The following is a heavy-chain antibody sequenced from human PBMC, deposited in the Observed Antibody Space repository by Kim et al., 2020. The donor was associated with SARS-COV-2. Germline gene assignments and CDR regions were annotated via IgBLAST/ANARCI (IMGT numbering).Heavy chain of an antibody. CDR1: GFTFSSYE. J-gene: IGHJ4*02. V-gene: IGHV3-48*03. CDR2: ISESGSTI. CDR3: ARETLELGY. Sequence: GGSLRLSCAASGFTFSSYEMNWVRQAPGKGLEWVSYISESGSTIYYADSVKGRFTISRDNAKNSLYLQMNSLRAEDTAVYFCARETLELGYWGQGTLVTVSS. D-gene: IGHD1-7*01.